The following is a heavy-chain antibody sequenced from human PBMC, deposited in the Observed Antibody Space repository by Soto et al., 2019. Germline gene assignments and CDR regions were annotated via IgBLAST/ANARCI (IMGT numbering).Heavy chain of an antibody. CDR1: GYTFTTFG. Sequence: QVQLVQSGSEVKKPGASVKVSCKASGYTFTTFGVSWVRQAPGQGLEWMGWISAYNGDTNYAQRLQGRVTMTTDTSTSKAYMELRSLRSDDTAVYYCARDIGSGGRRADAFDIWGQGTMVTVSS. V-gene: IGHV1-18*01. CDR3: ARDIGSGGRRADAFDI. J-gene: IGHJ3*02. CDR2: ISAYNGDT. D-gene: IGHD2-15*01.